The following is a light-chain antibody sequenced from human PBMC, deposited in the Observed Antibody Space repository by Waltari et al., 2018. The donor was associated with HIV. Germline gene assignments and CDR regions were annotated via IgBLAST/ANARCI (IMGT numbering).Light chain of an antibody. J-gene: IGLJ3*02. V-gene: IGLV2-18*02. Sequence: SGSLGQSVTISCTGTSSDIGAYNRVSWYQQSPGTAPKLRIYEVTHRPSGVPVRFSGSKSGNTASLTISGLQADDEADYYCSSYTTSSTWVFGGGTKLTVL. CDR1: SSDIGAYNR. CDR2: EVT. CDR3: SSYTTSSTWV.